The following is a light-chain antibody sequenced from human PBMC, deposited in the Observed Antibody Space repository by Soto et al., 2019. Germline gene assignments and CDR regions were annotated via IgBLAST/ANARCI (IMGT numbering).Light chain of an antibody. V-gene: IGKV2-40*01. CDR3: KRRIRFPVT. CDR2: TVS. Sequence: VMTQSTVSLSVTPGEPASISCRSSQSLLDSDDGITYLHWFLQKPGQSPQLLSYTVSYRAPGVTARFSGSVSGTNFTLKISRVEDEDVRIYYYKRRIRFPVTCGGGTKVDIK. J-gene: IGKJ4*02. CDR1: QSLLDSDDGITY.